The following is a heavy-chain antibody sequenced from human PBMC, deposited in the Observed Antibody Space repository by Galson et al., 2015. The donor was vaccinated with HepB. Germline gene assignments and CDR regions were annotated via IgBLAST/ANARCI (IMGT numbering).Heavy chain of an antibody. CDR3: TTMGDFSGYSSR. CDR2: SRSKASDYAT. CDR1: GFTFSGSA. V-gene: IGHV3-73*01. Sequence: SLRLSCAASGFTFSGSAFHWVRQASGKGPEWVRRSRSKASDYATAYPPSLKGRFTISRDDSKNMAYLHMKSLKTEDTAVYYCTTMGDFSGYSSRWGQGTLVTVSS. J-gene: IGHJ4*02. D-gene: IGHD6-19*01.